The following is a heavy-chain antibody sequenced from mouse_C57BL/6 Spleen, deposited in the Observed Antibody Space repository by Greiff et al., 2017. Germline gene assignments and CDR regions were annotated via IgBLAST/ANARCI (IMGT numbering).Heavy chain of an antibody. Sequence: VQLQQSGPELVKPGASVKLSCKASGYTFTSYDINWVKQRPGQGLEWIGWIYPRAGSTKYNEKFKGKATVTVDTSSSTAYRELHSLISEDSAVYFCARRIYYGSSYDFDYWGQGTTLTVSS. V-gene: IGHV1-85*01. J-gene: IGHJ2*01. CDR3: ARRIYYGSSYDFDY. D-gene: IGHD1-1*01. CDR1: GYTFTSYD. CDR2: IYPRAGST.